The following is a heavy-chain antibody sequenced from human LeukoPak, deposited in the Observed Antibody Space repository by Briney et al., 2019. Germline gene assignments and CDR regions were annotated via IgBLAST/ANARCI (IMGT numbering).Heavy chain of an antibody. D-gene: IGHD3-3*01. CDR1: SGSISSGDYS. V-gene: IGHV4-30-4*08. J-gene: IGHJ5*02. CDR2: IYYSGST. CDR3: ARGLTSIFGVVAFDP. Sequence: SETLSLTCTVSSGSISSGDYSWSWIRQPPGKGLEWIGYIYYSGSTYYNPSLKSRLTISVDTSKNQFSLRLSSVTAADTAVYYCARGLTSIFGVVAFDPWGQGTLVSVSS.